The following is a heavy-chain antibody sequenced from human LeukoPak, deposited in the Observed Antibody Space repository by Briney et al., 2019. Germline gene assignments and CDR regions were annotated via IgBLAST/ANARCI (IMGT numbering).Heavy chain of an antibody. CDR2: INHSGST. J-gene: IGHJ6*02. V-gene: IGHV4-34*01. CDR1: GGSFSGYY. D-gene: IGHD2-21*01. Sequence: SETLSLTCAVYGGSFSGYYWGWIRQPPGKGLEWIGEINHSGSTNYNPSLKSRVTISVDTSKNQFSLKLSSVTAADTAVYYCARDDGEAPYYYGMDVWGQGTTVTVSS. CDR3: ARDDGEAPYYYGMDV.